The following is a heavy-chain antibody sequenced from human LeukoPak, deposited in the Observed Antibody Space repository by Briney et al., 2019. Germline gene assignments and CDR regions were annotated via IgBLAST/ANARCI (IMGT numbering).Heavy chain of an antibody. V-gene: IGHV3-49*03. CDR3: TKDSSRDYYYYYMDV. CDR1: RFTFGDYA. J-gene: IGHJ6*03. CDR2: IRSKAYGGTT. D-gene: IGHD6-13*01. Sequence: QSGGSLRLSCTASRFTFGDYAMSWFRQAPGKGLDWVGFIRSKAYGGTTEYAASVKGRFTISRDDSKSIAYLQMNSLKTEDTAVYYCTKDSSRDYYYYYMDVWGKGTTVTVSS.